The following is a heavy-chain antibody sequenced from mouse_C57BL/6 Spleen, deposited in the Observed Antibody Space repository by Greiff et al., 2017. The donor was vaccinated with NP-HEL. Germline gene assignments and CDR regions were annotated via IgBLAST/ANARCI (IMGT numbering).Heavy chain of an antibody. J-gene: IGHJ2*01. D-gene: IGHD2-3*01. Sequence: QSGPELVKPGASVKISCKASGYAFSSSWMNWVKQRPGKGLEWIGRIYPGDGDTNYNGKFKGKATLTADKSSSTAYMQLSSLTSEDSAVYFCARSRDGYFDDWGQGTTLTVSS. CDR1: GYAFSSSW. CDR2: IYPGDGDT. V-gene: IGHV1-82*01. CDR3: ARSRDGYFDD.